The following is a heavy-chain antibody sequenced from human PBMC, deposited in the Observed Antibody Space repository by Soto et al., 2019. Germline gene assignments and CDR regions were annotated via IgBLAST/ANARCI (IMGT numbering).Heavy chain of an antibody. CDR2: MKQDGSEE. CDR3: ARDQSLQVGVGPFWIDV. J-gene: IGHJ6*02. Sequence: PGRSLRLSCAASGFTFSDYWMSWVRQAPGKGLEWVANMKQDGSEEYYVDSVKGRFTISRDNAKKSLYLQMNSLRAEDTAVYYCARDQSLQVGVGPFWIDVWGQGTTVTVSS. CDR1: GFTFSDYW. V-gene: IGHV3-7*03. D-gene: IGHD3-3*01.